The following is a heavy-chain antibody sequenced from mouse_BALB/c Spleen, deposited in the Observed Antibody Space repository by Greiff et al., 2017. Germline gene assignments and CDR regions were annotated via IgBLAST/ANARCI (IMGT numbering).Heavy chain of an antibody. CDR2: FHPYNDDT. CDR1: GYTFTTYP. J-gene: IGHJ3*01. D-gene: IGHD1-1*01. CDR3: ARGEYYYGSSFAY. Sequence: QVQLKESGAELVKPGASVKMSCKAFGYTFTTYPIEWMKQNHGKSLEWIGNFHPYNDDTKYNEKFKGKATLTVEKSSSTVYLELSRLTSDDSAVYYCARGEYYYGSSFAYWGQGTLVTVSA. V-gene: IGHV1-47*01.